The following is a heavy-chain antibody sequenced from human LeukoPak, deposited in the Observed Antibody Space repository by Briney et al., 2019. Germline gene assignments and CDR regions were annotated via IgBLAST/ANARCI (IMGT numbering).Heavy chain of an antibody. V-gene: IGHV3-9*01. CDR1: GFTFDDYA. CDR2: ISWNSGSI. CDR3: AKDKDLDSGYSYGYFDY. Sequence: PGGSLRLSCAASGFTFDDYAMHWVRQAPGKGLEWVSGISWNSGSIGYADSVKGRFTTSRDNAKNSLYLQMNSLRAEDTALYYCAKDKDLDSGYSYGYFDYWGQGTLVTVSS. D-gene: IGHD5-18*01. J-gene: IGHJ4*02.